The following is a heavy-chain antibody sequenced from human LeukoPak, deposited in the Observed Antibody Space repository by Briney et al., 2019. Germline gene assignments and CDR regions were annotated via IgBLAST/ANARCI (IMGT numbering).Heavy chain of an antibody. D-gene: IGHD3-10*01. CDR1: GGSFSGYY. J-gene: IGHJ4*02. Sequence: SETLSLTCAVYGGSFSGYYWSWIRQPPGKGLEWIGEINHSGSTNYNPSLKSRVTISVDTSKNQFSLKLSSVTAADTAVYYCARGLSSRITMVRGIFDYWGQGTLVTVSS. CDR2: INHSGST. V-gene: IGHV4-34*01. CDR3: ARGLSSRITMVRGIFDY.